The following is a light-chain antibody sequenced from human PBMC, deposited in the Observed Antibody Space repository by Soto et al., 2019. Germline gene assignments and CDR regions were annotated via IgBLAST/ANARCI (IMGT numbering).Light chain of an antibody. J-gene: IGLJ1*01. CDR2: EVF. CDR3: YSYAGRNNYV. Sequence: QSALTQPPSASGSPGQSVTISCTGTSSDVGGYNYVSWYQQHPGKAPKLMIYEVFKRPSGVPDRFSGSKSGNTASLTVSGLQAEDEADYYCYSYAGRNNYVFGTGTKVTVL. CDR1: SSDVGGYNY. V-gene: IGLV2-8*01.